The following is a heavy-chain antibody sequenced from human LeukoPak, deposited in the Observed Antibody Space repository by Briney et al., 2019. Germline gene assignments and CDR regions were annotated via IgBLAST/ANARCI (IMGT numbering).Heavy chain of an antibody. D-gene: IGHD5-24*01. CDR1: GGSFSGYY. J-gene: IGHJ4*02. CDR2: INHSGST. Sequence: PSETLSLTCAVYGGSFSGYYWSWICQPPGKGLEWIGEINHSGSTNYNPSLKSRVTISVDTSKNQFSLKLSSVTAADTAVYYCARGVEMATIDYWGQGTLVTVSS. V-gene: IGHV4-34*01. CDR3: ARGVEMATIDY.